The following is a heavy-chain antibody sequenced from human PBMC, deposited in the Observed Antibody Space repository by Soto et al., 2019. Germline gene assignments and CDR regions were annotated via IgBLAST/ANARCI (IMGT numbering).Heavy chain of an antibody. V-gene: IGHV3-23*01. D-gene: IGHD1-26*01. Sequence: EVQLLESGGGLVQPGGSLRLSCAASGFTFSSYAMRWVRQAPGKGLEWVSAISGSGGSTYYADSVKGRFTISRDNSKNTLSLQMNSLRAEDTAVYYCARRGSGSYYDSWGQGTLVTVSS. J-gene: IGHJ4*02. CDR3: ARRGSGSYYDS. CDR2: ISGSGGST. CDR1: GFTFSSYA.